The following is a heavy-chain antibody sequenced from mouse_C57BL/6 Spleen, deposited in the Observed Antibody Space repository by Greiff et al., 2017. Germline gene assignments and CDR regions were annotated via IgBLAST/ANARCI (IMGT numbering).Heavy chain of an antibody. J-gene: IGHJ4*01. D-gene: IGHD2-3*01. CDR2: IHPNSGST. CDR1: GYTFTSYW. CDR3: ARRDGYYAMDY. Sequence: QVQLKQSGAELVKPGASVKLSCKASGYTFTSYWMHWVKQRPGQGLEWIGMIHPNSGSTNYNEKFKSKATLTVDKSSSTAYMQLSSLTSEDSAVYYCARRDGYYAMDYWGQGTSVTVSS. V-gene: IGHV1-64*01.